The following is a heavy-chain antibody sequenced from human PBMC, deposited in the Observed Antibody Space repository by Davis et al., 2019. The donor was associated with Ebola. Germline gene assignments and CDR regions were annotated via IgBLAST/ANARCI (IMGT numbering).Heavy chain of an antibody. CDR2: IKQDGSEK. CDR3: ASPGYCSGGSCSGDFDY. D-gene: IGHD2-15*01. V-gene: IGHV3-7*01. CDR1: GFTFPVYW. J-gene: IGHJ4*02. Sequence: GESLKISCVASGFTFPVYWMSWVRQVPGKGLEWVANIKQDGSEKYYVDSVKGRFTISRDNAKNTLYLQMNSLRAEDTAVYYCASPGYCSGGSCSGDFDYWGQGTLVTVSS.